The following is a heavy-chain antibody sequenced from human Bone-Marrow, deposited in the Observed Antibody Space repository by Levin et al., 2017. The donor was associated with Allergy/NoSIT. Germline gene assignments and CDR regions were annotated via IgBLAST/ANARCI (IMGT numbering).Heavy chain of an antibody. J-gene: IGHJ6*02. CDR1: GFSVYDYA. V-gene: IGHV3-9*01. CDR3: AKGGGYKFWSTSSLFYDYGIDV. CDR2: LSWNSGNI. Sequence: PGGSLRLSCAASGFSVYDYAMHWVRQAPGKGLEWVSTLSWNSGNIHYTDAVKGRFTISKDNAKNALYLQMIGLRAEDTALYYCAKGGGYKFWSTSSLFYDYGIDVWGLGTPVTVSS. D-gene: IGHD3-3*01.